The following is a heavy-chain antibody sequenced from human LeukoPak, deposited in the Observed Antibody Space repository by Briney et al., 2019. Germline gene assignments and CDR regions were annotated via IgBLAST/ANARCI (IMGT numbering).Heavy chain of an antibody. V-gene: IGHV1-46*01. Sequence: GASVKVSCKASGYTFTSYDINWVRQAPGQGLEWMGIINPSGGSTSYAQKFQGRVTMTRDTSTSTVYMELSSLRSEDTAVYYCASSGMATTGLDYWGQGTLVTVSS. CDR1: GYTFTSYD. D-gene: IGHD5-24*01. CDR2: INPSGGST. CDR3: ASSGMATTGLDY. J-gene: IGHJ4*02.